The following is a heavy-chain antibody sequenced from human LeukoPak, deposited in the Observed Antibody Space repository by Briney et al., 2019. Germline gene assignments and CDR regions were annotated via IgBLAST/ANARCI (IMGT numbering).Heavy chain of an antibody. D-gene: IGHD4-17*01. J-gene: IGHJ4*02. CDR1: GNTFTGYY. V-gene: IGHV1-2*02. CDR2: INPNSGDR. CDR3: ARSPDYGDYVLYFFDS. Sequence: WVTVSCKASGNTFTGYYMHWVRQAPGQGLEWMGWINPNSGDRNYAQKFQGRVTMTRDTAISTAYMELSRLTSDDTAVYYCARSPDYGDYVLYFFDSWGQGTLVTVSS.